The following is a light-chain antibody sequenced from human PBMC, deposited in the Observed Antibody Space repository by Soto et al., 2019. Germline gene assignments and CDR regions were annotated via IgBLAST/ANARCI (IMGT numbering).Light chain of an antibody. V-gene: IGLV2-14*01. CDR2: EVS. CDR3: SSYTGSSTLV. Sequence: QSALTQPASVSGSPGQSITISCTGTSSDIGDYNYVSWYQQHPGKAPKLMIYEVSYRPSGVSNRFSGSKSGITASLTISGLQAEDEADYYCSSYTGSSTLVFGGGTKLTV. CDR1: SSDIGDYNY. J-gene: IGLJ3*02.